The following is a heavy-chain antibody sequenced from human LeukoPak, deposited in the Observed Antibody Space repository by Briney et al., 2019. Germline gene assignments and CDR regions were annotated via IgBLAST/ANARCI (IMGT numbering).Heavy chain of an antibody. CDR2: INSDGSST. D-gene: IGHD3-3*01. J-gene: IGHJ5*02. CDR3: ASGDYDFWSGYYTGHWFDP. Sequence: TGGSLRLSCAASGFTFSSYWMHWVRQAPGKGLVWVSRINSDGSSTSYADSVKGRFTISRDNAKNTLYLQMNSLRAEDTAVYYCASGDYDFWSGYYTGHWFDPWGQGTLVTVSS. CDR1: GFTFSSYW. V-gene: IGHV3-74*01.